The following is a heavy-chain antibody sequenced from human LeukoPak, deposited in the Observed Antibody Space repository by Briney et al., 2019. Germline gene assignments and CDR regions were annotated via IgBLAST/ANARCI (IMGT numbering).Heavy chain of an antibody. V-gene: IGHV3-7*01. CDR1: GFTFSHYW. CDR3: AREDMWAFDI. Sequence: PGGSLRLSCAASGFTFSHYWMSWVRQAPGRGLEWVANIKPDGSQKDYVDFVKGRFTISRDKAKNSLYLQMDSLRSEDTAVYFCAREDMWAFDIWGQGTMVTVSS. CDR2: IKPDGSQK. J-gene: IGHJ3*02. D-gene: IGHD2-15*01.